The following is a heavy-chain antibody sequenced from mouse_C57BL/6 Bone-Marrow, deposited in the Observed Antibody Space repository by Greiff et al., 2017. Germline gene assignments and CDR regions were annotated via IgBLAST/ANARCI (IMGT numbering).Heavy chain of an antibody. CDR1: GYSFTDYN. V-gene: IGHV1-39*01. J-gene: IGHJ4*01. Sequence: EVQGVESGPELVKPGASVKLSCKASGYSFTDYNMNWVKQRHGKSLEWIGVIHPNYGTTSYNPKFQGKATFTVDQSSSTAYMQLNSLTSEDSAVYYCAMGYQYDYAMDYWGQGTSVTVSS. D-gene: IGHD3-1*01. CDR3: AMGYQYDYAMDY. CDR2: IHPNYGTT.